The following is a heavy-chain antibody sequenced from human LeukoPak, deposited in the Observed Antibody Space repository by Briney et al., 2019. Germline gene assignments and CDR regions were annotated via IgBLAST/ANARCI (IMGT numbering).Heavy chain of an antibody. CDR3: ARLGYYDSSGYWNPHLFPATTYNWFDP. J-gene: IGHJ5*02. Sequence: PSQTLSLTCTVSGGSISSGDYYWSWLRQPPGKGLEWIGYIYYSGSTYYNPSLKSRVTISVDTSKNQFSLKLSSVTAADTAVYYCARLGYYDSSGYWNPHLFPATTYNWFDPWGQGTLVTVSS. CDR2: IYYSGST. CDR1: GGSISSGDYY. V-gene: IGHV4-30-4*01. D-gene: IGHD3-22*01.